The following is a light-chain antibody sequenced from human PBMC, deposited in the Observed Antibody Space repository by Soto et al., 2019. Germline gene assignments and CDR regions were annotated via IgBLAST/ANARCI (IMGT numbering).Light chain of an antibody. CDR2: AAS. Sequence: DIQMTQSPSSLSASFGDRVTITCRASQGIGGYLAWFQQKPGNAPKLLIYAASTLQSGVPSRFSGSGSGTDFTLTISSLQPEDVATYYCLKYNSAPLTFGGGTKVEIK. V-gene: IGKV1-27*01. J-gene: IGKJ4*01. CDR1: QGIGGY. CDR3: LKYNSAPLT.